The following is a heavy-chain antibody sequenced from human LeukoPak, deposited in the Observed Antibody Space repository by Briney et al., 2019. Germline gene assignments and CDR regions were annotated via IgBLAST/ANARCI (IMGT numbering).Heavy chain of an antibody. D-gene: IGHD6-19*01. Sequence: GGSLRPSCAASGFTFSAFAMHWVRQAPGKGLEWVAVISYDGSNKNYADSVKGRFTISRDSSKNTLFLQMNSLRAEDTAVYYCAKDTGSSSGWFYYYYGMDVWGQGTTVTVSS. V-gene: IGHV3-30*18. CDR1: GFTFSAFA. CDR3: AKDTGSSSGWFYYYYGMDV. J-gene: IGHJ6*02. CDR2: ISYDGSNK.